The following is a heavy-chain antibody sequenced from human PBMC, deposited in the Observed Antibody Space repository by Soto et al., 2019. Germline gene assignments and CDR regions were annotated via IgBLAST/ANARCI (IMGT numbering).Heavy chain of an antibody. CDR3: ARHLLLYYYDSSGYYLRDAFDI. CDR2: IYYSGST. D-gene: IGHD3-22*01. J-gene: IGHJ3*02. V-gene: IGHV4-59*08. Sequence: QVQLQESGPGLVKPSETLSLTCTVSGGSISSYYWSWIRQPPGKGLEWIGYIYYSGSTNYNPSLKSRVPISVDTSKNQFSLKLSSVTAADTAVYYCARHLLLYYYDSSGYYLRDAFDIWGQGTMVTVSS. CDR1: GGSISSYY.